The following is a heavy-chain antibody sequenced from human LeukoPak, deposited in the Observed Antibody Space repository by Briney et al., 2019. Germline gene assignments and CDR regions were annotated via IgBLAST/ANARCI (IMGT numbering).Heavy chain of an antibody. CDR1: GGTFSSYA. CDR3: ARALGVAADSYDY. J-gene: IGHJ4*02. CDR2: IIPIFGTA. Sequence: ASVKVSCKASGGTFSSYAISWVRQAPGQGLEWMGGIIPIFGTANYAQKFQGRVTITTDESTSTAYMELSSLRSVDTAVYYCARALGVAADSYDYWGQGTLVTVSS. D-gene: IGHD6-13*01. V-gene: IGHV1-69*05.